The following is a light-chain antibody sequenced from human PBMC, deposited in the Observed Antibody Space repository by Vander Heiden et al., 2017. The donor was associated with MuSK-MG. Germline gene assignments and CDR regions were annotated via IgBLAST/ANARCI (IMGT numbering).Light chain of an antibody. CDR1: QSVSRY. Sequence: IVFTQSLATLPLYPGSRATLSCRASQSVSRYLACYQQKPGQAPRPLNYEASNRSTGIPAMFSGSGAGTDVTLTISSLEPEDFAVYDCQQRSNWPPRGLTFGGGTKVEIK. CDR2: EAS. CDR3: QQRSNWPPRGLT. V-gene: IGKV3-11*01. J-gene: IGKJ4*01.